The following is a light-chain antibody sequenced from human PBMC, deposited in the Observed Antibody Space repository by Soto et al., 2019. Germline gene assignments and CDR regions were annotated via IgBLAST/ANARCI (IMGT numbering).Light chain of an antibody. V-gene: IGKV3-20*01. CDR3: PQYGSSRT. CDR1: QSVSSSY. CDR2: DTS. Sequence: EIVLTQSPGTLSLSPGERATLSCRASQSVSSSYLAWLQHKPGQAPRLLIYDTSSRATGIPDRFSGSGSGTDFTLTISILEPEDSAVYYCPQYGSSRTFGQGTKVEIK. J-gene: IGKJ1*01.